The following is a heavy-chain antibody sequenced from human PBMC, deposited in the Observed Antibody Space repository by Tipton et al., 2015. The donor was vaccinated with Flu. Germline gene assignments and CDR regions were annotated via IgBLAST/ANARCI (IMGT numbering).Heavy chain of an antibody. D-gene: IGHD5-24*01. V-gene: IGHV5-51*01. CDR2: IYPGNSET. CDR3: ARRREGFDF. CDR1: GYSFSSYY. J-gene: IGHJ4*02. Sequence: QLVQSGEEVKKPGESLRISCKGSGYSFSSYYIAWVRQMPGKGLEWMGIIYPGNSETKYSPSFEGQVTISADKSIKVAYLQWDSLKASDTAIYYCARRREGFDFWGQGTLVTVSS.